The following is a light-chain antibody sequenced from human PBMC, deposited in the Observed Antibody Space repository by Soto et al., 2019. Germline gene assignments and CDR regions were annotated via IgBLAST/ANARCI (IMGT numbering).Light chain of an antibody. Sequence: QSVLTQPRSVSGSPGQSVTISCTGTSSDVVGYKYVSWYQQYPGKAPKLMIYDVSKRPSGVPDRFSGSKSGNTASLTISGLQTEDEADYYCCSYAGSYTVVFGGGTKLTVL. CDR1: SSDVVGYKY. CDR2: DVS. CDR3: CSYAGSYTVV. V-gene: IGLV2-11*01. J-gene: IGLJ2*01.